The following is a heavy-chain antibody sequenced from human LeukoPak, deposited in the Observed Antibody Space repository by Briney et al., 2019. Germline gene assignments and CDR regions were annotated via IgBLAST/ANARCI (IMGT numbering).Heavy chain of an antibody. D-gene: IGHD3-3*01. CDR2: ISSSSSYI. CDR1: GFTFSSYS. CDR3: AKVSRVRREIFLLDY. V-gene: IGHV3-21*01. Sequence: GGSLRLSCAASGFTFSSYSMNWVRQAPGKGLEWVSSISSSSSYIYYADSVKGRFTISRDNAKNSLYLQMNSLRAEDTAVYYCAKVSRVRREIFLLDYWGQGTLVTVSS. J-gene: IGHJ4*02.